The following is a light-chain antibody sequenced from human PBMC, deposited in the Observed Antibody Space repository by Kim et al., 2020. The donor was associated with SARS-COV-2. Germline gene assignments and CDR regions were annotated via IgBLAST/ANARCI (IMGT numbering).Light chain of an antibody. V-gene: IGLV1-51*01. Sequence: GQQVTSSCSGSTSNIGTNYVSLYQQIPGTAPKLLIYDTTERPSGIPDRFSASKSGASATLGITGLQTGDEAVYYCATWDGSLSAGVFGGGTQLTV. CDR2: DTT. CDR1: TSNIGTNY. CDR3: ATWDGSLSAGV. J-gene: IGLJ2*01.